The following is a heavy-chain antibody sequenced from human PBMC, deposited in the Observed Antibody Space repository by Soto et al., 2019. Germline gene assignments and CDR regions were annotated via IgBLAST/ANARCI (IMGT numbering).Heavy chain of an antibody. CDR1: GFTFSSYA. CDR3: ARDYYKYYDSSGYYRSPAY. V-gene: IGHV3-23*01. J-gene: IGHJ4*02. Sequence: GGSLRLSCAASGFTFSSYAMSWVRQAPGKGLEWVSAISGGGGGSDKDYADSVKGRFTISRDNSRNTLFLQMNSLRAEDTAVYYCARDYYKYYDSSGYYRSPAYWGQGTLVTVSS. CDR2: ISGGGGGSDK. D-gene: IGHD3-22*01.